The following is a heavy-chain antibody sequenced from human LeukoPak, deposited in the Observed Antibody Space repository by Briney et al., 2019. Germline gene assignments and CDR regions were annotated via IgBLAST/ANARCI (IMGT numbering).Heavy chain of an antibody. CDR1: GFTFSSYA. CDR3: AKCGFLEWLSSPFFDY. V-gene: IGHV3-23*01. D-gene: IGHD3-3*01. Sequence: GGSLRLSCAASGFTFSSYAMSWVRQAPGKGLEWVSAISGSGGSTYYADSVKGRFTISRDNSKNTLYLQMNSLRAEDTAVYYCAKCGFLEWLSSPFFDYWGQGTLVTVSS. CDR2: ISGSGGST. J-gene: IGHJ4*02.